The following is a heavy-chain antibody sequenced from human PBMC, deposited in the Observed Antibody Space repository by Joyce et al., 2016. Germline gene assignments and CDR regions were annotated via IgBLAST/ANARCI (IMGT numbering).Heavy chain of an antibody. D-gene: IGHD2-2*01. CDR3: VTGLCIGTACHWDDAFDV. J-gene: IGHJ3*01. Sequence: EVQLVESGGGLVKPGGSLRLSCAASGFSFRNAWVTWVRQATWKGRAGVGRVKSKSHDGTTGYAAPVKGRFTISRDDSRDTAYLQMNSLKSEDTGVYFCVTGLCIGTACHWDDAFDVWGKGTMVTVSS. V-gene: IGHV3-15*01. CDR2: VKSKSHDGTT. CDR1: GFSFRNAW.